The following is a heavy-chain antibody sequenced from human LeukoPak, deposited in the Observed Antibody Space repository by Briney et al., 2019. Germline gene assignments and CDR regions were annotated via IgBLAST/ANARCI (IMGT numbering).Heavy chain of an antibody. CDR2: IYTSGST. CDR1: GGSISSGSYY. V-gene: IGHV4-61*02. CDR3: ARELWEVPAAFKVAAAHPYYFDY. J-gene: IGHJ4*02. D-gene: IGHD2-15*01. Sequence: PSQTLSLTCTVSGGSISSGSYYWSWIRQPAGKGLEWIGRIYTSGSTNYNPSLKSRVTIPVDTSKNQFSLKLSSVTAADTAVYYCARELWEVPAAFKVAAAHPYYFDYWGQGTLVTVSS.